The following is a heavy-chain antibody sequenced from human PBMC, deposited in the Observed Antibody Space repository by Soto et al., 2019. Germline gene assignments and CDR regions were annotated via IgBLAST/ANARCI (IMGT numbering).Heavy chain of an antibody. CDR1: GGTFSNYA. CDR2: IIPLFGTP. CDR3: ARGRIVAVPGAAGERPYYFDY. V-gene: IGHV1-69*13. J-gene: IGHJ4*02. D-gene: IGHD2-2*01. Sequence: SVKVSCKASGGTFSNYAISWVRQAPGQGLEWMGGIIPLFGTPKYAQKFQGRVTITADESTVTAYMALSSLSSEDTAVYYCARGRIVAVPGAAGERPYYFDYWGQGSLVTVSS.